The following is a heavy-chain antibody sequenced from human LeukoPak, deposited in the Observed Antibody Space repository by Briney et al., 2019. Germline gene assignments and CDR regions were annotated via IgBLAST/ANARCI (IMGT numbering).Heavy chain of an antibody. J-gene: IGHJ4*02. V-gene: IGHV3-74*01. CDR2: ISSDGSDI. D-gene: IGHD1-26*01. CDR1: GFTFSSSW. Sequence: GGSLRLSCVVSGFTFSSSWMHWVRQAPGRGLVYVSRISSDGSDIFYADSVKGRFTISRDNSKNMLYLQMNSLRAEDTAVYYCARDKGAATEERSDYWGQGTLVTVSS. CDR3: ARDKGAATEERSDY.